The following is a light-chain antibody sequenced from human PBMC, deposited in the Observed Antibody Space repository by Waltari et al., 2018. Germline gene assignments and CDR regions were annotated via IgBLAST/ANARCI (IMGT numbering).Light chain of an antibody. J-gene: IGLJ1*01. CDR1: KIGSEV. V-gene: IGLV3-21*02. CDR2: GEN. Sequence: SYGLTQPPSVSVSPGQTARITCGGDKIGSEVVNWYQQKPPQAPVLVIHGENERRSGIPERFSVSTSGNTATLTIGGVEAGDEADYYCQVWDVTNNHYIFGVGTRLTVL. CDR3: QVWDVTNNHYI.